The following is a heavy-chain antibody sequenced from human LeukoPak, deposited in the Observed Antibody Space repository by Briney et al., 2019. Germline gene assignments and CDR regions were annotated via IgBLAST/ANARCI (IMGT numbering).Heavy chain of an antibody. V-gene: IGHV3-23*01. CDR2: IRGSGGST. CDR3: ARYCSVGNCYSGLVY. Sequence: SGGSLRLSCAASGFTFSTYAMTWVRQAPGRGLEWVSTIRGSGGSTYYADSVKGRFTISRDISKNTVYLQMNNLRAEDTAVYYCARYCSVGNCYSGLVYGGQGTLVAVSS. J-gene: IGHJ4*02. CDR1: GFTFSTYA. D-gene: IGHD2-15*01.